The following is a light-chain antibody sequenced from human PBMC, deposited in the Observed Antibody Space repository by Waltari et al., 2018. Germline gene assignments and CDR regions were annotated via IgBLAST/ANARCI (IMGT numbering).Light chain of an antibody. J-gene: IGLJ2*01. CDR1: NIGSKD. CDR3: QVWDRSTAL. Sequence: SYDLTQPLSVSVALGQPARLPCGCNNIGSKDVPWYQQRPGQAPVLVIYRNNNRPSGIPERFSASNSGNTATLTISRAQAGDEADFHCQVWDRSTALFGGGTKLTVL. V-gene: IGLV3-9*01. CDR2: RNN.